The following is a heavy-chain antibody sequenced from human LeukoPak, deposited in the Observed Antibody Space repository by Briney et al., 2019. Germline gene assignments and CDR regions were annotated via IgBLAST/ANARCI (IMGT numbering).Heavy chain of an antibody. D-gene: IGHD1-26*01. V-gene: IGHV3-23*01. CDR1: GLTFSSYA. CDR3: AKAPSGSYVPFEF. Sequence: GGSLRLSCAASGLTFSSYAMSWVRQAPGKGLEWVSAISGSGGSTYYADSVKGRFTISRDNSKNTLYLQMNSLRAEDTAVYYCAKAPSGSYVPFEFWGQGTLVTVSS. J-gene: IGHJ4*02. CDR2: ISGSGGST.